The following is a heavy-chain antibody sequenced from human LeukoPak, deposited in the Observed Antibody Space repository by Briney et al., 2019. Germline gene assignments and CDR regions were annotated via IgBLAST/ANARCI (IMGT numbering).Heavy chain of an antibody. D-gene: IGHD6-13*01. CDR1: GYTFTSYY. J-gene: IGHJ4*02. V-gene: IGHV1-46*01. Sequence: GASVKVSCKASGYTFTSYYMHWVRQAPGQGLEWMGINNPSGGSTSYAQKFQGRVTMTRDTSTSPVYMELSSLRSEDTAVYYCARSAGTGGYFDYWGQGTLVTVSS. CDR2: NNPSGGST. CDR3: ARSAGTGGYFDY.